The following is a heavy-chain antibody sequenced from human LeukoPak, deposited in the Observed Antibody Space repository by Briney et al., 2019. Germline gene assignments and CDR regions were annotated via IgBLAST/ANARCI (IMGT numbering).Heavy chain of an antibody. CDR2: INPNSGGT. V-gene: IGHV1/OR15-1*02. Sequence: ASVKVSCKASGYIFTDYYMHWVRQAPGQELGWMGRINPNSGGTNYAQKFQGRVTMTRDTSISTAYTELSSLRSEDTATYYCARDSADCSGGSCYSAEYFQHWGQGTLVTVSS. J-gene: IGHJ1*01. CDR1: GYIFTDYY. CDR3: ARDSADCSGGSCYSAEYFQH. D-gene: IGHD2-15*01.